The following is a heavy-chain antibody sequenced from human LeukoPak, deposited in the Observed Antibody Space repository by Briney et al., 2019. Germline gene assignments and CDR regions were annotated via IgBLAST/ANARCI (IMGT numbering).Heavy chain of an antibody. Sequence: ASVTVSFQGSGYTFLSYSIRWVGRAPGQGLEWMGWISPSNGDTSYAQKVQDRVTMTTDTSTTNVYMELRSLTSDDTATYYCARDSGRKLADVFFDEWGQGTLVTVSS. V-gene: IGHV1-18*04. D-gene: IGHD3-10*01. CDR2: ISPSNGDT. J-gene: IGHJ4*02. CDR1: GYTFLSYS. CDR3: ARDSGRKLADVFFDE.